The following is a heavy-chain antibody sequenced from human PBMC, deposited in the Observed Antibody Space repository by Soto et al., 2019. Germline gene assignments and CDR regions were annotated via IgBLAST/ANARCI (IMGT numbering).Heavy chain of an antibody. CDR3: ARVFLIAARHGMDV. CDR1: GFTFSSYW. D-gene: IGHD6-6*01. J-gene: IGHJ6*02. Sequence: GGSLRLSCAASGFTFSSYWMHWVRQAPGKGLVWVSRINSDGSSTSYADSVKGRFTISRDNAKNTLYLQMNSLRAEDTAVYYCARVFLIAARHGMDVGGQGTTVTVSS. V-gene: IGHV3-74*01. CDR2: INSDGSST.